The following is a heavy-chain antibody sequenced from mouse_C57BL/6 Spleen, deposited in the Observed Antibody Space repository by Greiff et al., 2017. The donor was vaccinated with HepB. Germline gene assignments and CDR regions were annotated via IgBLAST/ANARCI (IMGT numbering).Heavy chain of an antibody. J-gene: IGHJ2*01. CDR2: IDPETGGT. Sequence: QVQLQQSGAELVRPGASVTLSCKASGYTFTDYEMHWVKQTPVHGLEWIGAIDPETGGTAYNQKFKGKAILTADKSSSTAYMELRSLTSEDSAVYYCTRYGDYDGVDYWGQGTTLTVSS. CDR3: TRYGDYDGVDY. V-gene: IGHV1-15*01. D-gene: IGHD2-4*01. CDR1: GYTFTDYE.